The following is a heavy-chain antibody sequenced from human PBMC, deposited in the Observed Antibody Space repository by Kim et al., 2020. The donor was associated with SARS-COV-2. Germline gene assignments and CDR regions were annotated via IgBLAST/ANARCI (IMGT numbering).Heavy chain of an antibody. D-gene: IGHD3-3*01. Sequence: YYADSGKGRFTISRDNAKNSLYQQMNSLRAEDTAVYYCASLDFWSGYYADVWGKGTTVTVSS. V-gene: IGHV3-11*01. J-gene: IGHJ6*04. CDR3: ASLDFWSGYYADV.